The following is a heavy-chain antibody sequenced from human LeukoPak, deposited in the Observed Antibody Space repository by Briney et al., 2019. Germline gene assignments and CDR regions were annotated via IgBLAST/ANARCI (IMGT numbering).Heavy chain of an antibody. CDR2: ISWNSGSI. D-gene: IGHD3-10*01. J-gene: IGHJ4*02. V-gene: IGHV3-9*01. CDR3: AKAATDYYGSGSLSHFDY. Sequence: GGSLRLSCAASGFTFDDYAMHWVRQAPGKGLEWVSGISWNSGSIGYADSVKGRFTISRDNAKSSLYLQMNSLRAEDTALYYCAKAATDYYGSGSLSHFDYWGQGTLVTVSS. CDR1: GFTFDDYA.